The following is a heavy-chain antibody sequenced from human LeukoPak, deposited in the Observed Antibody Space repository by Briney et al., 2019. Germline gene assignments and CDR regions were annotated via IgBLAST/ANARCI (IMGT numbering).Heavy chain of an antibody. J-gene: IGHJ5*02. D-gene: IGHD6-13*01. V-gene: IGHV4-34*01. CDR3: ARVTGSSSWKLDP. CDR1: GGSFSGYY. CDR2: INHSGST. Sequence: PSETLSLTCAVYGGSFSGYYWSWIRQPPGKGLEWIGEINHSGSTNYNPSLKSRVTISVDTSKNQFSLKLSSVTAADTAVYYCARVTGSSSWKLDPWGQGTLATVSS.